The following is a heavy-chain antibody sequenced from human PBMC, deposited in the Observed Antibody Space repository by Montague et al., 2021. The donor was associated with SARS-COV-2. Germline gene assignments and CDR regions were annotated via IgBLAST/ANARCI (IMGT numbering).Heavy chain of an antibody. CDR1: GGPVSSSSYY. D-gene: IGHD3-10*01. Sequence: SETLSLTCTVSGGPVSSSSYYWGWIRQPPGKGLEWIGSIYYTGSTYYNPFLKSRVTISVDTSKNQFSLKLSSVTAADTAVYYCARHITGSGNAFDIWGQGTMVTVSS. J-gene: IGHJ3*02. V-gene: IGHV4-39*01. CDR2: IYYTGST. CDR3: ARHITGSGNAFDI.